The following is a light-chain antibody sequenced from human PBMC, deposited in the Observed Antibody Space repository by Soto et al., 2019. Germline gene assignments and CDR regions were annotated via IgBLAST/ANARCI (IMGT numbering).Light chain of an antibody. CDR2: DVT. V-gene: IGLV2-14*01. J-gene: IGLJ1*01. CDR3: SSYTSSSTPYV. Sequence: ALTQPASVSRSPGQSITISCTGTSSDVGSYNYVSWYQQHPVKAPKLMIYDVTNRPSGVSDRFSGSKSGNTASLTISGLQAEDEADYYCSSYTSSSTPYVFGTGTKVTVL. CDR1: SSDVGSYNY.